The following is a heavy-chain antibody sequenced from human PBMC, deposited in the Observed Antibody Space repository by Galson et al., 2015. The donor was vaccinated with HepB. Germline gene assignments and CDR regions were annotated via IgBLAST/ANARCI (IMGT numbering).Heavy chain of an antibody. D-gene: IGHD2/OR15-2a*01. V-gene: IGHV1-18*04. CDR3: ARARYSTSPPDH. CDR2: ISVYNGNG. CDR1: GYSFSNYG. Sequence: SVKVSCKAAGYSFSNYGTSWVRQAPGQGLEWMGWISVYNGNGNYAQKFQGRLTMTTDTSTSTTYMELRSLRSDDTAVFYCARARYSTSPPDHWGQGTLVTVSS. J-gene: IGHJ5*02.